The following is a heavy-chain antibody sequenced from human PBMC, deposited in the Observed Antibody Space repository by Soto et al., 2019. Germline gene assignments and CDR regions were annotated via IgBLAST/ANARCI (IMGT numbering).Heavy chain of an antibody. CDR2: VSYDGNVK. CDR3: AEERTAKAAAEFDY. J-gene: IGHJ4*02. CDR1: GFTFSNYG. D-gene: IGHD6-25*01. Sequence: QVQLVESGGGVVQPGRSLRLSCAASGFTFSNYGMQWVRQAPGKGLEWVAVVSYDGNVKFYADSVKGRFTISRDNSKNTLYLQMNSLRTEDTAIYYCAEERTAKAAAEFDYWGQGTLVTVSS. V-gene: IGHV3-30*18.